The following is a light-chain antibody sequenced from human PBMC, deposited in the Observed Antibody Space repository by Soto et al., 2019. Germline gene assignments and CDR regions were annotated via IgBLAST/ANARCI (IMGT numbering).Light chain of an antibody. CDR2: GAS. J-gene: IGKJ2*01. V-gene: IGKV1-39*01. CDR3: QQTFSPPIT. Sequence: DIQMTQSPSSLSASVGDRVTVTCRASENVNGYVNWYQKRPGKAPELLIYGASNLHTGAPSRFSGSGSGTDYILTIKSLQPEYFVSYFCQQTFSPPITFGQWNNLEI. CDR1: ENVNGY.